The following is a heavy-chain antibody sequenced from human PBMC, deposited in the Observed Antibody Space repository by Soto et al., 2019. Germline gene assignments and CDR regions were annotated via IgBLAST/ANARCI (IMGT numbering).Heavy chain of an antibody. J-gene: IGHJ4*02. V-gene: IGHV3-21*01. CDR2: ISSSSSYI. CDR3: ARGGLIAPTPSSY. D-gene: IGHD2-2*01. Sequence: GALRLSSAASGFSLSSYSMNWVRQAPGKGLEWVSSISSSSSYIYYADSVKGRFTISRDNAKNSLYLQMNSLRAEDTAVYYWARGGLIAPTPSSYWGQGTLVTVSS. CDR1: GFSLSSYS.